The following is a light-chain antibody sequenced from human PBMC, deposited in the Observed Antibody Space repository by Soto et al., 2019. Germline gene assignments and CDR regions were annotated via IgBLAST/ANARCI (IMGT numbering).Light chain of an antibody. Sequence: QSALAQPASVSGSPGQSITISCTGTSSDVGGYNFVSWYQQHPGKAPKLMIYDLTYRSSGVSYRFSGSKSGNTASLTISGLQAEDEADYYCSSFTSSSTYVFGTGTKPTVL. V-gene: IGLV2-14*03. CDR2: DLT. CDR3: SSFTSSSTYV. J-gene: IGLJ1*01. CDR1: SSDVGGYNF.